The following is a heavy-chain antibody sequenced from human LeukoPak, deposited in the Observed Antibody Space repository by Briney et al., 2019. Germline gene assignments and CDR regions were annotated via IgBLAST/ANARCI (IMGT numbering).Heavy chain of an antibody. CDR2: IISMTGKV. V-gene: IGHV1-69*05. J-gene: IGHJ5*02. CDR3: ARAGDP. Sequence: ASVKVSCKASGGTFSSHVISWVRQAPGQGLEWMGRIISMTGKVDYAQNFQGRVTITRDESTSTVYMELRSLRSEDTAVYYCARAGDPWGQGTLVTVSS. CDR1: GGTFSSHV.